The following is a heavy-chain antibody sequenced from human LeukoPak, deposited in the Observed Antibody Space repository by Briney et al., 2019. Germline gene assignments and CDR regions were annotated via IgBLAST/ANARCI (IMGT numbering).Heavy chain of an antibody. CDR2: IYPADSDT. J-gene: IGHJ3*01. CDR1: GYRFSNPW. CDR3: ARTGYHYGSGSHFAFDV. V-gene: IGHV5-51*01. Sequence: GESLKISCEASGYRFSNPWIGWVRQMPGKGLECMGIIYPADSDTRYSPSFEGQVSISVDKSITTAYLQWSSLKASDTAIYYCARTGYHYGSGSHFAFDVWGQGTVVSVSS. D-gene: IGHD3-10*01.